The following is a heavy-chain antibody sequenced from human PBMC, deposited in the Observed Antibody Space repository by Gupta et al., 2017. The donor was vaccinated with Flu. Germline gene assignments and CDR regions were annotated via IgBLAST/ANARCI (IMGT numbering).Heavy chain of an antibody. CDR2: IDPSDPYT. V-gene: IGHV5-10-1*01. CDR1: GYSFTSYW. J-gene: IGHJ4*02. D-gene: IGHD2-15*01. CDR3: ARHGLILGCSGGSCYWDQTEVDY. Sequence: EVQLVQSGAEVKKHGESLRISCKGSGYSFTSYWISWVRQMPGKGLEWMGRIDPSDPYTNYSPSFQGHVTIAADKSISTAYLQGSSRKASDTAMYYCARHGLILGCSGGSCYWDQTEVDYWGQGTLVTVSS.